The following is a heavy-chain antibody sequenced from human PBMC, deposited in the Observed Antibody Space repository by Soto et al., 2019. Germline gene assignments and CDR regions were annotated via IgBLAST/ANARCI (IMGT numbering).Heavy chain of an antibody. D-gene: IGHD6-6*01. CDR1: GGSISSYY. V-gene: IGHV4-59*01. J-gene: IGHJ4*02. CDR2: IYDSGST. CDR3: AAPPRY. Sequence: PSETLSLTCTLSGGSISSYYWSWIRQPPGKGLEWIGYIYDSGSTNYTPSLKSRVTISVDTSKNQFSLKLTSVTAADTAVYYCAAPPRYWGQGTLVTVSS.